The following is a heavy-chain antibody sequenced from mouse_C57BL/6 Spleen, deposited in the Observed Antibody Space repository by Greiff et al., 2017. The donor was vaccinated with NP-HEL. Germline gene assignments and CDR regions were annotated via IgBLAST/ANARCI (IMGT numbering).Heavy chain of an antibody. CDR1: GFNIKNTY. CDR3: ASGDYDYEEPYAMDY. CDR2: IDPANGTT. Sequence: VQLQQSVAELVRPGASVKLSCTASGFNIKNTYMHWVKQRPEQGLEWIGRIDPANGTTKYAPKFQGKAPITADPSANTAYLQRSSLTSEDTAIYYCASGDYDYEEPYAMDYWGQGTSVTVSS. J-gene: IGHJ4*01. D-gene: IGHD2-4*01. V-gene: IGHV14-3*01.